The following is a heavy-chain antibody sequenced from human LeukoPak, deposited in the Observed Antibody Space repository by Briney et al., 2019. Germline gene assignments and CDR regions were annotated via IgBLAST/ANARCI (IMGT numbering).Heavy chain of an antibody. CDR1: GXTFSDYA. D-gene: IGHD6-19*01. J-gene: IGHJ4*02. CDR2: IWYDGTNQ. Sequence: GGSLRLSCAASGXTFSDYAMHWVRQAPGKGLEWLAVIWYDGTNQYYADSVKGRFTISRDNSKNTLFLQMISLRAEDTAVYYCARADHGWYTFDYWGQGTLVTVPS. CDR3: ARADHGWYTFDY. V-gene: IGHV3-33*01.